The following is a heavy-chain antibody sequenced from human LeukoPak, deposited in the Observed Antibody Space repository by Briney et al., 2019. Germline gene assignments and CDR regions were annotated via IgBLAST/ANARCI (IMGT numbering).Heavy chain of an antibody. CDR3: AKNGGYSYGLYYFDY. CDR1: GFTFSSYE. D-gene: IGHD5-18*01. Sequence: GGSLRLSCAASGFTFSSYEMNWVRQAPGKGLEWVSSIISSGDITYYADSLKGRFTISRDNSKNTVHLQMDSLRAEDSAVYYCAKNGGYSYGLYYFDYWGQGTLVTVSS. V-gene: IGHV3-23*01. CDR2: IISSGDIT. J-gene: IGHJ4*02.